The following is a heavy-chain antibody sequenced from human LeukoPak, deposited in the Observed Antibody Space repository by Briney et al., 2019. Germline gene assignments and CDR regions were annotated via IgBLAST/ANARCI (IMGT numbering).Heavy chain of an antibody. CDR1: GYTFTSYG. CDR2: ISAYNGNT. V-gene: IGHV1-18*01. Sequence: ASVKASCKASGYTFTSYGISWVRQAPGQGLEWMGWISAYNGNTNYAQKLQGRVTITADKSTSTAYMELSSLRSEDTAVYYCGYDSSGYYQRYWGQGTLVTVSS. J-gene: IGHJ4*02. CDR3: GYDSSGYYQRY. D-gene: IGHD3-22*01.